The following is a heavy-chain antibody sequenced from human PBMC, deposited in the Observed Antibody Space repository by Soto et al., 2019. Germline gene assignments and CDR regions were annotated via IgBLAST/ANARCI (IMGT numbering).Heavy chain of an antibody. CDR1: GYSFTSYW. D-gene: IGHD3-16*02. CDR2: IDPSDSYT. CDR3: ARHPPMITFGGVIVMNAFDI. Sequence: GESLKISCKGSGYSFTSYWISWVRQMPGKGLEWMGRIDPSDSYTNYSPSFQGHVTISADKSINTAYLQWSSLKASDTAMYYCARHPPMITFGGVIVMNAFDIWGQGTMVTVSS. J-gene: IGHJ3*02. V-gene: IGHV5-10-1*01.